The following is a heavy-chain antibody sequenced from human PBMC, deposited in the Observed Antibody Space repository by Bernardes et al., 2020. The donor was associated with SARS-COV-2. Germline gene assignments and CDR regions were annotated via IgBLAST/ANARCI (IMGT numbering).Heavy chain of an antibody. J-gene: IGHJ4*02. Sequence: SETLSLTCTVSGDSISSYYWSWIRQAPGKGLEWLGYMYFSGSIIYNPSLKSRVTISGDTSKKQFFLRLSYVTAADTAVYYCARARGYTYGGLDYWGQGTLVTVSS. CDR3: ARARGYTYGGLDY. CDR2: MYFSGSI. CDR1: GDSISSYY. D-gene: IGHD5-18*01. V-gene: IGHV4-59*01.